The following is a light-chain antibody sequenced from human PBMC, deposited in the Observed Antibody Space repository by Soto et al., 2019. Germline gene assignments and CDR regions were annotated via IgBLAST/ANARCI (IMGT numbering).Light chain of an antibody. J-gene: IGLJ1*01. Sequence: QSALTQPASVSGSPGQSITISCTGTSSDVGGYNYVSWYQQHPGKAPKLMIYEVSNRPSGVSNRFSGSKSGNTASLTISGLQAEDEADYFCSSYGSTRTRYVFGTGTKLTVL. V-gene: IGLV2-14*01. CDR2: EVS. CDR3: SSYGSTRTRYV. CDR1: SSDVGGYNY.